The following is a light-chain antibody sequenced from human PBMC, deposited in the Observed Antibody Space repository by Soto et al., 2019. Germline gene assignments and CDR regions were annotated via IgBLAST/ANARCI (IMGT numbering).Light chain of an antibody. CDR3: QQFDNLPYS. CDR1: QAISNY. Sequence: DIQMTQSPSSLSASVGDSVTITCQASQAISNYLNWYQHKPGEAPKLLIYHASYLETGVPSRFRGSGSGTDFTFTISSLQPEDVVRYYCQQFDNLPYSFGQGTKLEIK. CDR2: HAS. V-gene: IGKV1-33*01. J-gene: IGKJ2*03.